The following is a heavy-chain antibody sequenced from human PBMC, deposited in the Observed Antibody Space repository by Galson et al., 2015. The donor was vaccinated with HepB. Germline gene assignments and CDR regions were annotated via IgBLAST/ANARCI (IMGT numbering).Heavy chain of an antibody. Sequence: SLRLSCAASGFTFSSYAMSWVRQAPGKGLEWVSAISGSGGSTYYADPVKGRFTISRDNSKNTLYLQMNSLRAEDTAVYYCAKGGHYYGSGSYYNDYYYGMDVWGQGTTVTVSS. CDR3: AKGGHYYGSGSYYNDYYYGMDV. D-gene: IGHD3-10*01. V-gene: IGHV3-23*01. CDR2: ISGSGGST. CDR1: GFTFSSYA. J-gene: IGHJ6*02.